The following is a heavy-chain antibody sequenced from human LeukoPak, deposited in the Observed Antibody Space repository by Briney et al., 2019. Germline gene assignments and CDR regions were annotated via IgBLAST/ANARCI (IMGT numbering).Heavy chain of an antibody. CDR2: IQSKTDGGKT. CDR3: TTGIRGD. Sequence: PGGSLRLSRVVSGLTFTDAWMNWVRQAPGKGLEWVGRIQSKTDGGKTDYAAPVKGRFTISRDDSKNTLYLQMNSLKTEDTAIYYCTTGIRGDWGQGTLVTVSS. CDR1: GLTFTDAW. J-gene: IGHJ4*02. D-gene: IGHD3-3*02. V-gene: IGHV3-15*07.